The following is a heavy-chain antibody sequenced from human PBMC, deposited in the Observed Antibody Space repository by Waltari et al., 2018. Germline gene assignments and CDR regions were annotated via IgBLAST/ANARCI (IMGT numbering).Heavy chain of an antibody. CDR1: GFTFNNYA. Sequence: EVQLLESGGGLIPPGGSLTLSCAASGFTFNNYAMNWIRQAPGKGLEWVAVIYIGGGAYYADSVKGRFTISRDNSKNTLYLQMSSLRLEDTAVYYCVKETAYGYYFDNWGQGTLVSVSS. CDR2: IYIGGGA. J-gene: IGHJ4*02. D-gene: IGHD3-10*01. V-gene: IGHV3-23*03. CDR3: VKETAYGYYFDN.